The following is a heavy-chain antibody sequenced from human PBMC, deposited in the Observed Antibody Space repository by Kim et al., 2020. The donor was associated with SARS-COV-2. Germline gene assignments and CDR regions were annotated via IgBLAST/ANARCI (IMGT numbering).Heavy chain of an antibody. Sequence: ASVKVSCKAYGYKFSDFYIHWLRQAPGQPFECMGWINPVTGDATYAQKFQGRLTMTRQKSIATVYMELSGLRFADTAVYYCARDRAEKGFIGYWGQG. CDR1: GYKFSDFY. J-gene: IGHJ4*02. CDR2: INPVTGDA. D-gene: IGHD3-10*01. V-gene: IGHV1-2*02. CDR3: ARDRAEKGFIGY.